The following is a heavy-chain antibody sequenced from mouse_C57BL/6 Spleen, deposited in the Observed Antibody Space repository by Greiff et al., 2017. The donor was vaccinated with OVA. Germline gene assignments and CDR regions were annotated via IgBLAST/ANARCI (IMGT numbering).Heavy chain of an antibody. V-gene: IGHV1-15*01. D-gene: IGHD4-1*01. CDR3: TLNWDYFDY. CDR1: GYTFTDYE. CDR2: IDPETGGT. J-gene: IGHJ2*01. Sequence: QVQLQQSGAELVRPGASVTLSCKASGYTFTDYEMHWVKQTPVHGLEWIGAIDPETGGTAYNQKFKGKAILTADKASSTAYMELRSLTSEDSAVYYCTLNWDYFDYWGQGTTLTVSS.